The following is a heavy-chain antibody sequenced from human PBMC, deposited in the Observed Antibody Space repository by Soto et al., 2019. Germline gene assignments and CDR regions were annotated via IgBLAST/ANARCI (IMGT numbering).Heavy chain of an antibody. V-gene: IGHV1-18*01. CDR2: ISTTVDTT. CDR1: GATFSSYA. D-gene: IGHD2-15*01. J-gene: IGHJ5*02. CDR3: ARGFRVAATRWWFDP. Sequence: EASVKVSCKTSGATFSSYAITGVRQAPGQGLEWMGWISTTVDTTNYAQKLQGRVTMTTDTSTSTAYMELRSLRSDDTAVYYCARGFRVAATRWWFDPWGQGTLVTVSS.